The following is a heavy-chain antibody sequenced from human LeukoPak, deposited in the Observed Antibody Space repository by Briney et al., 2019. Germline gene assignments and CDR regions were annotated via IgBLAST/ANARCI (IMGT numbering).Heavy chain of an antibody. J-gene: IGHJ4*02. CDR1: GGSFSGYY. D-gene: IGHD5-18*01. CDR2: INHSGST. Sequence: SETLSLTCAVYGGSFSGYYWSWIRQPPGKGLEWIGEINHSGSTNYNPSLKSRVTISVDTSKNHFSLRLSSVTAADTAMYYCARAGGVDTAMDANFDYWGQGTLVTVSS. V-gene: IGHV4-34*01. CDR3: ARAGGVDTAMDANFDY.